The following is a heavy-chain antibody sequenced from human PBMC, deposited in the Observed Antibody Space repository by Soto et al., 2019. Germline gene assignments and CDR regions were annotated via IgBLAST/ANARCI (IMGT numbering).Heavy chain of an antibody. D-gene: IGHD1-20*01. CDR1: GGSISSGGYY. CDR2: IYYSGST. CDR3: ARFIPGTGSDY. Sequence: QVQLQESGPGLVKPSQTLSLTCTVSGGSISSGGYYWSWIRQHPGKGLEWIGYIYYSGSTYYNPSLKSRVTISVDTPKSQFSLKLSSVTAAATAVYYCARFIPGTGSDYWGQGTLVTVSS. V-gene: IGHV4-31*03. J-gene: IGHJ4*02.